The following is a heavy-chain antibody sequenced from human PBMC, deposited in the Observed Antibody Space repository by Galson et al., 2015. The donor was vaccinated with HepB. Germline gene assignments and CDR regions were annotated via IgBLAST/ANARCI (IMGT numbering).Heavy chain of an antibody. Sequence: SLRLSCAASGFTFHSYAMSWVRQAPEKGLEWVSGISGSGGSTNYADSVKGRFTISRDSSKNTLYMQMNSLRVEDTAVYYCAREFPSSAEGGDAFDIWGQGTMVTVSS. D-gene: IGHD1-14*01. CDR1: GFTFHSYA. CDR2: ISGSGGST. V-gene: IGHV3-23*01. CDR3: AREFPSSAEGGDAFDI. J-gene: IGHJ3*02.